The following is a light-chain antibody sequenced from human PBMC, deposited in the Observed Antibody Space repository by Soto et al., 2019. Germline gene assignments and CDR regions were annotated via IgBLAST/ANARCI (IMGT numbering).Light chain of an antibody. CDR3: QQGHNWPLT. V-gene: IGKV3-15*01. Sequence: EIVMTQSPATLSVSPGERATLSCRASQSISSELVWYQQKPGQPPRLLIYGASTRATGVPARFTGSGSGSDFTFTISGLQTEDFAVYYCQQGHNWPLTFGQGTRLEI. J-gene: IGKJ2*01. CDR2: GAS. CDR1: QSISSE.